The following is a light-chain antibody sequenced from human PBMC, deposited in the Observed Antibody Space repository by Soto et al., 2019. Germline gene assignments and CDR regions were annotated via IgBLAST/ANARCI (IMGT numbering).Light chain of an antibody. CDR2: AAS. CDR3: QQKYNPPWT. V-gene: IGKV1-39*01. CDR1: QFINKY. Sequence: DIQMTQSPSSLSASVGDRVAITCRASQFINKYLSWYQQKPGKVPKLLINAASTLQSGVPSRFNGSRSGTDFSLAIISLQPEDFSTYYCQQKYNPPWTFGQGTKVDIK. J-gene: IGKJ1*01.